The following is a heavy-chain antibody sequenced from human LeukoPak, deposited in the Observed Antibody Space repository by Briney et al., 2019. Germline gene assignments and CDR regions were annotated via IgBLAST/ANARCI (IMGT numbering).Heavy chain of an antibody. J-gene: IGHJ4*02. Sequence: GGSLRLSCAASGFTFSSYAMSWVRQAPGKGLEWVAVISYDGSNKYYADSVKGRFTISRDNSKNTLYLQMNSLRAEDTAVYYCAKDSHTGAPFDYWGQGTLVTVSS. CDR2: ISYDGSNK. V-gene: IGHV3-30*18. CDR3: AKDSHTGAPFDY. CDR1: GFTFSSYA. D-gene: IGHD1-14*01.